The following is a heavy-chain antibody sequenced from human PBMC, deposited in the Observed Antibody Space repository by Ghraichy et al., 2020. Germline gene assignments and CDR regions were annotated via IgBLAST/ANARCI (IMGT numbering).Heavy chain of an antibody. Sequence: ASVKVSCKASGYTFTSYGISWVRQAPGQGLEWMGWISAYNGITNYAQKFQGRLSMTTDTSTSTAYMELRSLRSDDTALYYCARSGLGYCSTGSCYTDNWFDAWGQGAVVTVAS. CDR3: ARSGLGYCSTGSCYTDNWFDA. D-gene: IGHD2-2*02. CDR1: GYTFTSYG. J-gene: IGHJ5*02. CDR2: ISAYNGIT. V-gene: IGHV1-18*04.